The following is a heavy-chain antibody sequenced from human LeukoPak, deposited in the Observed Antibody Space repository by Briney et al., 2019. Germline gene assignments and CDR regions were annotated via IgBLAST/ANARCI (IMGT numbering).Heavy chain of an antibody. V-gene: IGHV3-33*08. D-gene: IGHD6-19*01. CDR1: GFTFSDYA. J-gene: IGHJ4*02. CDR3: AREASGWYLAADS. CDR2: IWYNGSRK. Sequence: SLRLSCAASGFTFSDYAMHWVRQPPGKGLEWVAIIWYNGSRKYHAGSVSGRFTISRDNSKNTLYLQMDNLRVDDTAIYYCAREASGWYLAADSWGPGTLVSVSS.